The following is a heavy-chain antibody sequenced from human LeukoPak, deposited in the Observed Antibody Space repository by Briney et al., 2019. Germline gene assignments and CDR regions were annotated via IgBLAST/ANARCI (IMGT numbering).Heavy chain of an antibody. CDR2: INHSGST. D-gene: IGHD3-9*01. Sequence: SETQSLTCAVYGGSFSGYYWSWIRQPPGKGLEWIGEINHSGSTNYNPSLKSRVTISVDTSKNQFSLKLSSVTAADTAVYYCAREGTGYNAFDIWGQGTMVTVSS. CDR1: GGSFSGYY. J-gene: IGHJ3*02. CDR3: AREGTGYNAFDI. V-gene: IGHV4-34*01.